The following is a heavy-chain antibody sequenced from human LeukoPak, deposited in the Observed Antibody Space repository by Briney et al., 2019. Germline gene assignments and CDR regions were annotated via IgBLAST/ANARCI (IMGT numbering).Heavy chain of an antibody. CDR2: ISGSGGST. V-gene: IGHV3-23*01. CDR3: AKASYCSGGSCYYRD. D-gene: IGHD2-15*01. Sequence: GGSLRLSCAASGFTFSSYAMSWVRQAPGKGLEWVSAISGSGGSTYYADSVKGRLTISRDNSKNTLYLQMNSLRAEDTAVYYCAKASYCSGGSCYYRDWGQGTLVTVSS. CDR1: GFTFSSYA. J-gene: IGHJ4*02.